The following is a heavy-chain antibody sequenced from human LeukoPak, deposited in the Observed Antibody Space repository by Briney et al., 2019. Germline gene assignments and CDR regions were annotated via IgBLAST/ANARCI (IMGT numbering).Heavy chain of an antibody. CDR2: IKNDGSER. D-gene: IGHD3-3*01. V-gene: IGHV3-7*01. CDR1: GFTFSSYA. Sequence: GGSLRLSCTASGFTFSSYAMSWVRQAPGKGLEWVASIKNDGSERYYVDSVRGRYTISRDNTKNSLFLQMSSLRAEDTAVYYCATDRGWRTSGYYLYYFEYWGQGTLVTFSS. J-gene: IGHJ4*02. CDR3: ATDRGWRTSGYYLYYFEY.